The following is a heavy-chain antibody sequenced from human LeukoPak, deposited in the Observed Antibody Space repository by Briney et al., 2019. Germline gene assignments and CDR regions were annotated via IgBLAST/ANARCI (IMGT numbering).Heavy chain of an antibody. Sequence: QTGGSLRLSCAASGFTFSSYAMSWVRQAPEKGLEWVSTISGSGGRTYYADSVKGRFTISRDNAKNSLYLQMNSLRAEDTAVYYCAGAGSSGYYAGSWGQGTLVTVSS. CDR2: ISGSGGRT. D-gene: IGHD3-22*01. CDR3: AGAGSSGYYAGS. V-gene: IGHV3-23*01. CDR1: GFTFSSYA. J-gene: IGHJ4*02.